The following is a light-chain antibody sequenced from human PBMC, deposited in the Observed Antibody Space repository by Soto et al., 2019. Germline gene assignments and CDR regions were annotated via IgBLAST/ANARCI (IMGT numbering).Light chain of an antibody. CDR3: SSYTSISTYV. J-gene: IGLJ1*01. V-gene: IGLV2-8*01. CDR2: EVN. Sequence: QSVLTQPPSASGSPGQSVAISCTGTSSDVGGYNYVSWYQQHPGKAPKLMIYEVNKRPSGVPDRFSGSKSGNTASLTVSGLLTEDEADYYCSSYTSISTYVFGTGTKVTVL. CDR1: SSDVGGYNY.